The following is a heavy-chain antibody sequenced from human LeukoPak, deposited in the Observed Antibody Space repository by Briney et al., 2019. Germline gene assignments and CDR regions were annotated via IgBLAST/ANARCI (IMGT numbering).Heavy chain of an antibody. CDR3: SRFYSSGWASGAFDI. CDR2: IRNKANGGTK. V-gene: IGHV3-49*04. D-gene: IGHD3-22*01. J-gene: IGHJ3*02. CDR1: GFTFSDYA. Sequence: GGSLRLSCTASGFTFSDYAVSWVRQAPGKGLEWIGFIRNKANGGTKEYAASVKGRFTISRDDSKTIAHLQMSSLKTEDTAVYYCSRFYSSGWASGAFDIWGQGTMVTVSS.